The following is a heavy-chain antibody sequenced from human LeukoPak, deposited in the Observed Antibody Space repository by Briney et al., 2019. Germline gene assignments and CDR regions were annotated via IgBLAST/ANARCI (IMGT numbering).Heavy chain of an antibody. CDR2: IDESGYKT. Sequence: GGSLRLSCEASGFIFSSYDLSWVRQAPGKGLEWVSDIDESGYKTYYADSVKGRFTISRDNSKDTLYLQIGSLRADDTAVYYCTRMSREAPGLPDLWGQGTLVTVSS. CDR1: GFIFSSYD. J-gene: IGHJ5*02. CDR3: TRMSREAPGLPDL. D-gene: IGHD5-24*01. V-gene: IGHV3-23*05.